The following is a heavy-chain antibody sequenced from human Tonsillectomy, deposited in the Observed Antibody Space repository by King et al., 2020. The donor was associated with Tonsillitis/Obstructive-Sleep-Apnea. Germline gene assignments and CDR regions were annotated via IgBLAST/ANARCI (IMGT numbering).Heavy chain of an antibody. CDR1: GYTFTSSG. Sequence: QLVQSGAEVKKPGASVKVSCKASGYTFTSSGISWVRQAPGQGLEWMGWISAYNGNTNYAQTLQGRVTMTTDTSTSTAYMELRSLRTDDTAVYYCARASPEFRGGYYYYYMDVWGKGTTVTVSS. CDR3: ARASPEFRGGYYYYYMDV. CDR2: ISAYNGNT. V-gene: IGHV1-18*01. D-gene: IGHD3-10*01. J-gene: IGHJ6*03.